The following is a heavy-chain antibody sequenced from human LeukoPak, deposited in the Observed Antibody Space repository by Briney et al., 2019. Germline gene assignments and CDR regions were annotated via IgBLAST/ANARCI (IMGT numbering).Heavy chain of an antibody. J-gene: IGHJ4*02. CDR1: GYTFTIYG. CDR2: ISAYNGNR. CDR3: ARVEGGVWFGELHYFDY. V-gene: IGHV1-18*01. Sequence: ASVKVSFKASGYTFTIYGISWVRQAPGQGLEWMGWISAYNGNRNYAQKLQGRVTMTTDTSTSTDNMELRSMRYDGTAVYYCARVEGGVWFGELHYFDYWGQGTLVTVSS. D-gene: IGHD3-10*01.